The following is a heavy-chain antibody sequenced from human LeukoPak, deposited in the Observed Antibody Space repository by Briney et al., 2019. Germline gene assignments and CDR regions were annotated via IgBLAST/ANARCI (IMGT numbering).Heavy chain of an antibody. CDR3: ARKDCSSTSCYTRPPSGMDV. CDR2: IWYDGSNK. V-gene: IGHV3-33*01. Sequence: QPGGSLRLSCAASGFTFSSYSMHWVRQAPGKGLEWVAVIWYDGSNKYYADSVKGRFTISRDNSKNTLYLQMNSLRAEDTAVYYCARKDCSSTSCYTRPPSGMDVWGQGTTVTVSS. J-gene: IGHJ6*02. D-gene: IGHD2-2*02. CDR1: GFTFSSYS.